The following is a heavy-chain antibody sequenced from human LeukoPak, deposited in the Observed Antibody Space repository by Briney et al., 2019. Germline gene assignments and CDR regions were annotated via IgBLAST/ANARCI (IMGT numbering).Heavy chain of an antibody. V-gene: IGHV6-1*01. CDR2: TYYRSKWYY. D-gene: IGHD5-12*01. J-gene: IGHJ4*02. CDR1: GDSVSSNSVA. CDR3: ARRATAHFDY. Sequence: SQTLSLTCAISGDSVSSNSVAWNWVRQSPSRGLEWLGRTYYRSKWYYDYAVSVKSRMTINPDTSKNQFSLQLNSVTPEDTAVYYCARRATAHFDYWGQGTLVTVSS.